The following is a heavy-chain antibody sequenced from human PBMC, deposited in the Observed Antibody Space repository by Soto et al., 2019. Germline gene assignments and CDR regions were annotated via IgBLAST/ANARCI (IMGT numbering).Heavy chain of an antibody. CDR1: GYTPTNYD. CDR2: ISAYNGNT. D-gene: IGHD1-26*01. V-gene: IGHV1-18*01. Sequence: QVPLVQSGAEVKKPGASVTVSCKTSGYTPTNYDIGWVRQAPGQGLEWMGWISAYNGNTNSAQKLQGRLTMTTDTSTRTAYMELRSLRSDDTAVYYCARALYRGGTYYAFYNWGQGTLVTVSS. CDR3: ARALYRGGTYYAFYN. J-gene: IGHJ4*02.